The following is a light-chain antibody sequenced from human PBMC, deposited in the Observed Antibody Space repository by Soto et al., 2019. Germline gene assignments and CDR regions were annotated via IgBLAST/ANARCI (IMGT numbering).Light chain of an antibody. CDR3: QQRNNWPIP. Sequence: TLSLKQEEGATLSCRASRSVSSYLAWYQQKPGQSPKLLIYDASNRATGIPARFSGSGSGTDLTLTISSLEPEDFAVYYCQQRNNWPIPFGQVRRLAIK. J-gene: IGKJ5*01. CDR1: RSVSSY. CDR2: DAS. V-gene: IGKV3-11*01.